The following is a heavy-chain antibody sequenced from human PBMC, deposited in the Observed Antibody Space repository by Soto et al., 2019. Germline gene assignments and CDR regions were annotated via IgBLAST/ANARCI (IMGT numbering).Heavy chain of an antibody. J-gene: IGHJ4*02. D-gene: IGHD3-10*01. V-gene: IGHV3-48*03. CDR1: GCTFNSYE. CDR2: CSACGSWI. Sequence: GGSLGLSCVVSGCTFNSYEMNWVRQSPGKGLEWIAYCSACGSWIHYADSVKGRFSLSRDNAKNSLFLQKNSLGGEDTAVYFWARDFPRGGFDYWGQGTLVTVSS. CDR3: ARDFPRGGFDY.